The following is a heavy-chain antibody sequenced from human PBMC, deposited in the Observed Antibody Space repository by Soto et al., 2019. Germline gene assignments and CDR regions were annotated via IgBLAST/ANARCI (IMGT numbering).Heavy chain of an antibody. D-gene: IGHD6-13*01. J-gene: IGHJ4*02. CDR2: ISYDGSNK. CDR3: ARDPGKRAGGYFDY. V-gene: IGHV3-30-3*01. Sequence: GKGLERVAVISYDGSNKYYADSVKGRFTISRDNSKNTLYLQMNSLRAEDTAVYYCARDPGKRAGGYFDYWGQGTLVTVSS.